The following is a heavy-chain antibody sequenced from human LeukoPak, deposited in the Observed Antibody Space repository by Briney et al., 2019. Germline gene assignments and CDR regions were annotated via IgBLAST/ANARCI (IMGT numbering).Heavy chain of an antibody. CDR3: ARGVYGDYEGY. V-gene: IGHV4-31*03. D-gene: IGHD4-17*01. Sequence: PSETLSLTCTVSGGSISSGGYYWSWIRQHPGKGLERIGYIYYSGGTYYNPSLKSRVTISVDTSKNQFSLKLSSVTAADTAVYYCARGVYGDYEGYWGQGTLVTVSS. J-gene: IGHJ4*02. CDR2: IYYSGGT. CDR1: GGSISSGGYY.